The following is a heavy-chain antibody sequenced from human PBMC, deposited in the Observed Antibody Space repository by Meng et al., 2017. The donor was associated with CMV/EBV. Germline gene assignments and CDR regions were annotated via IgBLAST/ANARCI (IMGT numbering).Heavy chain of an antibody. V-gene: IGHV4-30-4*08. D-gene: IGHD1-14*01. CDR2: IYYSGST. CDR1: GGSISSGDYY. Sequence: QGQLQESGPGLVKPSQTLSLTCTVSGGSISSGDYYWSWIRQPPGKGLEGIGYIYYSGSTYYNPSLKSRVTISVDTSKNQFSLKLSSVTAADTAVYYCARVTSRVAGAFDYWGQGTLVTVSS. J-gene: IGHJ4*02. CDR3: ARVTSRVAGAFDY.